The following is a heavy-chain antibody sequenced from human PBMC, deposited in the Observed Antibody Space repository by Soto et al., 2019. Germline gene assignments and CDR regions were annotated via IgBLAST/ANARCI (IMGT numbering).Heavy chain of an antibody. CDR3: ARDSSGFSPYYFDY. Sequence: QVQLVQSGAEVKKPGASVKVSCKASGYTFTSYDINWVRQATGQGLEWMGWMNPNSGNTGYAQKFQGRVTMTTDRSTSTAYMELRSLESDDTAVYYCARDSSGFSPYYFDYWGQGTLVTVSS. CDR2: MNPNSGNT. V-gene: IGHV1-8*01. CDR1: GYTFTSYD. D-gene: IGHD6-19*01. J-gene: IGHJ4*02.